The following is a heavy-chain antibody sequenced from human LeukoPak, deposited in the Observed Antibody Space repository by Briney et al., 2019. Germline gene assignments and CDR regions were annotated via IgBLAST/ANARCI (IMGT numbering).Heavy chain of an antibody. V-gene: IGHV3-20*04. CDR1: GFTVDDYG. CDR3: ARNGGRSSSWFVY. Sequence: GRSLRLSCAASGFTVDDYGMSWVRQAPGKGLEWVSCINWNGGSTGYADSVKGRFTISRDNAENSLYLQMNSLRAEDTALYYCARNGGRSSSWFVYWGQGTLVTVSS. J-gene: IGHJ5*01. CDR2: INWNGGST. D-gene: IGHD6-13*01.